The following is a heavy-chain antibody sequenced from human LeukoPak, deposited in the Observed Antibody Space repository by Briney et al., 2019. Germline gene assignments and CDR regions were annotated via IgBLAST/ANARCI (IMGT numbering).Heavy chain of an antibody. D-gene: IGHD3-22*01. V-gene: IGHV3-7*01. CDR3: ARDLLGYYDSRDYSWDY. J-gene: IGHJ4*02. Sequence: PGGSLRLSCAASGFTFSSYWMSWVRQAPGKGLEWVANIKQDGSEKYYVDSVKGRFTISRDNAKNSLYLQMNSLRAEDTAVYYWARDLLGYYDSRDYSWDYWGQETLVTCS. CDR2: IKQDGSEK. CDR1: GFTFSSYW.